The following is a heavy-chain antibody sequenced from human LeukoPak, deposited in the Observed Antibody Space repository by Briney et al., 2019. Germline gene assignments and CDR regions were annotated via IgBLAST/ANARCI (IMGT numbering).Heavy chain of an antibody. J-gene: IGHJ3*02. CDR3: AREAYDAFDI. V-gene: IGHV3-30*01. CDR1: GFTFSSYA. CDR2: ISYDGSNK. Sequence: HGRSLRLSCAASGFTFSSYAMHWVRQAPGKGLEWVAVISYDGSNKYYADSVKGRFTISRDNSKNTLYLQMNSLRAEDTAVYYCAREAYDAFDIWGQGTMVTVSS.